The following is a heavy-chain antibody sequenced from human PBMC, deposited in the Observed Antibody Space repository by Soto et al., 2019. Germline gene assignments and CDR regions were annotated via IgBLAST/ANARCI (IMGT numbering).Heavy chain of an antibody. CDR2: INAGNGNT. V-gene: IGHV1-3*01. CDR1: GYTFTSYA. D-gene: IGHD6-6*01. Sequence: GASVKVSCKASGYTFTSYAMHWVRQAPGQRLEWMGWINAGNGNTKYSQKFQGRVTITRDTSASTAYMELSSLRSEDTAVYYCARDQDKVFSSSPLLYFDYWGQGTLVTVSS. CDR3: ARDQDKVFSSSPLLYFDY. J-gene: IGHJ4*02.